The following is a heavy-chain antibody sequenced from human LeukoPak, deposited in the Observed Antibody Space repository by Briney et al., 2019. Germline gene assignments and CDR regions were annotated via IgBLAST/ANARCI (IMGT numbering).Heavy chain of an antibody. CDR3: ARSRIQLWLQFYYYMDV. CDR1: GFTFSSYE. V-gene: IGHV3-48*03. CDR2: ISSSGSTI. Sequence: QPGGSLRLSCASSGFTFSSYEMNWVRQAPGKGLEWVSYISSSGSTIYYADSVKGRFTISRDNSKNTLYLQMNSLRAEDTAVYYCARSRIQLWLQFYYYMDVWGKGTTVTISS. D-gene: IGHD5-18*01. J-gene: IGHJ6*03.